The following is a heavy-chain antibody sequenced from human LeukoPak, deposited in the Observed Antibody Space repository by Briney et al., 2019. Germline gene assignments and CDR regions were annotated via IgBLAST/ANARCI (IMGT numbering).Heavy chain of an antibody. CDR3: ARAADAYYYYMDV. J-gene: IGHJ6*03. D-gene: IGHD2-2*01. Sequence: GGSLRLSCAASGFTVSSNYMSWVRQAPGKGLEWVSVIYSGGSTYYADSVKGRFTISRDNSKNTLYLQMNSLRAEDTAVYYCARAADAYYYYMDVWGKGTTVTVSS. CDR1: GFTVSSNY. CDR2: IYSGGST. V-gene: IGHV3-53*03.